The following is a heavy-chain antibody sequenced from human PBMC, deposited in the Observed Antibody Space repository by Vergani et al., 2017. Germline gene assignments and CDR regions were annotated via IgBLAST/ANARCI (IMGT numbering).Heavy chain of an antibody. D-gene: IGHD3-10*01. CDR3: ARDGYGARGGYFDY. V-gene: IGHV3-21*01. CDR1: GFSFSDYN. CDR2: ISSSSSYI. Sequence: EVQLVESGGGLVQPGGSLRLSCAASGFSFSDYNMNWVRQAPGKGLEWVSFISSSSSYIYYADSVKGRFTISRDNAKNSLYLQMNSLRAEDTAVYYCARDGYGARGGYFDYWGQGTLVTVSS. J-gene: IGHJ4*02.